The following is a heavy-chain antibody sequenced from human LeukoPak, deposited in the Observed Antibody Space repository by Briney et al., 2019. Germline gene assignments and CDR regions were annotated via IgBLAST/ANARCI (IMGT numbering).Heavy chain of an antibody. CDR2: ISSSGSTI. CDR1: GFTFSDYY. J-gene: IGHJ6*03. D-gene: IGHD1-14*01. Sequence: PGGSLRLSCAASGFTFSDYYMSWIRQAPGKGLEWVSYISSSGSTIYYADSVKGRFTISRDNAKNSLYLQMNSLRAEDTAVYYCARAPGISRSWWSYYYTDVWGKGTTVTVSS. V-gene: IGHV3-11*04. CDR3: ARAPGISRSWWSYYYTDV.